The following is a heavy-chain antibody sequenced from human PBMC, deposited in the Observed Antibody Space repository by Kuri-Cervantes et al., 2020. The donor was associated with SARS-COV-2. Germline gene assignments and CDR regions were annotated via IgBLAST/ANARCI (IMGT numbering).Heavy chain of an antibody. J-gene: IGHJ4*02. V-gene: IGHV4-59*08. D-gene: IGHD5-18*01. CDR3: ARYNYGYWFDY. CDR1: GGSIRSYH. Sequence: SETLSLTCTVSGGSIRSYHWSWIRQPPGKGLEWIGYIYYSGSTNYNPSLKSRVTISVDTSKNQFSLKLSSVTAADTAVYYCARYNYGYWFDYWGQGTLVTVSS. CDR2: IYYSGST.